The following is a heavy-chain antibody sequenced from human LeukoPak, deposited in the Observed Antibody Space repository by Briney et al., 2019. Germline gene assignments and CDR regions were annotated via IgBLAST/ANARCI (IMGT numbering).Heavy chain of an antibody. Sequence: GGSLRLSCAASGFTFSDYYMSWIRQAPGKGLEWVSYISSTSSTIYYTDFVKGRFTISRDNAKNSLYLQMNSLRAEDTAVYYCASSSGTHRRYFDYWGQGTLVTVSS. CDR1: GFTFSDYY. CDR2: ISSTSSTI. D-gene: IGHD3-10*01. CDR3: ASSSGTHRRYFDY. J-gene: IGHJ4*02. V-gene: IGHV3-11*01.